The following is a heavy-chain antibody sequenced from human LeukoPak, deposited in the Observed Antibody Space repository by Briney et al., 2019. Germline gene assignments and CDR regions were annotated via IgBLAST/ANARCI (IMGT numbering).Heavy chain of an antibody. Sequence: PGRSLRLSCAASGFTFSSYGMYWVRQAPGKGLEWVAVIWYDGSNKYYADSVKGRFTISRDNSKNTLYLQMNSLRAEDTAVYYCAKGHCTNGICWLDWGQGTLVTVSS. CDR3: AKGHCTNGICWLD. CDR2: IWYDGSNK. D-gene: IGHD2-8*01. V-gene: IGHV3-33*06. CDR1: GFTFSSYG. J-gene: IGHJ4*02.